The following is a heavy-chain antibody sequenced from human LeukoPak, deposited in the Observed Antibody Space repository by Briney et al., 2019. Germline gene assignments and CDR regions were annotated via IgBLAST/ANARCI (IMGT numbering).Heavy chain of an antibody. V-gene: IGHV3-30*18. D-gene: IGHD3-22*01. CDR3: AKDSSADDSSGYSYYFDY. CDR1: GFTFSSYG. Sequence: PGGSLRLSCAASGFTFSSYGMLWVPQAPGKGLEWVAVISFDATNKYYADSVKGRFTISRDNSKNTLYLQMNSLRAEDTAVYYCAKDSSADDSSGYSYYFDYWGQGTLVTVSS. J-gene: IGHJ4*02. CDR2: ISFDATNK.